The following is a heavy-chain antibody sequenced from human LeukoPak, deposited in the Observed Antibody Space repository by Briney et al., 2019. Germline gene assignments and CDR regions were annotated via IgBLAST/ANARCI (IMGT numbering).Heavy chain of an antibody. CDR1: GSTFSNAL. CDR2: IKSKTEGGTT. Sequence: GGSLTLSCPPSGSTFSNALISWVRHPPGKGREWVGRIKSKTEGGTTEYDATVKGTFTISRDDSKNTLYMQMNSLKTEDTAVYYCTTALSEDFDYYFDYWGQGTLVTVSS. CDR3: TTALSEDFDYYFDY. V-gene: IGHV3-15*01. J-gene: IGHJ4*02. D-gene: IGHD3-9*01.